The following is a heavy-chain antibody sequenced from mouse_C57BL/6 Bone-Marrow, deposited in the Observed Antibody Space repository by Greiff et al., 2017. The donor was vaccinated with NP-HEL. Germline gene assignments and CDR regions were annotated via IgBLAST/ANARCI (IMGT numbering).Heavy chain of an antibody. D-gene: IGHD2-5*01. Sequence: ESGPGLVKPSQSLSLTCSVTGYSITSGYYWNWIRQFPGNKLAWMGYISYDGSNNYNPSLKNRISITRDTSKNQFFLKLNSVTTEDTATYYCARGYSNLDYWGQGTTLTVSS. CDR1: GYSITSGYY. CDR3: ARGYSNLDY. CDR2: ISYDGSN. J-gene: IGHJ2*01. V-gene: IGHV3-6*01.